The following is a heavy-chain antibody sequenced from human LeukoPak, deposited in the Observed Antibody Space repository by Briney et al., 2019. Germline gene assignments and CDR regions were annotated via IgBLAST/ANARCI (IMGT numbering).Heavy chain of an antibody. CDR3: ATSLRSIVVVVAGFDY. Sequence: ASVKVSCKVSGYTLTELSMHWVRQAPGKGLEWMGGFDPEDGETIYAQKFQGRVTMTEDTSTDTAYMELSSLRSEDTAVYYCATSLRSIVVVVAGFDYWGQGTLVTVSS. D-gene: IGHD2-15*01. CDR1: GYTLTELS. V-gene: IGHV1-24*01. CDR2: FDPEDGET. J-gene: IGHJ4*02.